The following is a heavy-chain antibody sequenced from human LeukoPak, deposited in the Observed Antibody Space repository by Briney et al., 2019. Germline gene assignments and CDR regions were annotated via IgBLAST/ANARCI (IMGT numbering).Heavy chain of an antibody. CDR3: ARNYGSGSYWHDY. CDR2: IYYSGST. V-gene: IGHV4-59*01. Sequence: SETLSLTCTVSGVSISSYYWSWIRQPPGKGLEWIGYIYYSGSTNYNPSLKSRVTMSVDTSNNQFSLRLSSVTAADTAVYYCARNYGSGSYWHDYWGQGTLVTVSS. D-gene: IGHD3-10*01. CDR1: GVSISSYY. J-gene: IGHJ4*02.